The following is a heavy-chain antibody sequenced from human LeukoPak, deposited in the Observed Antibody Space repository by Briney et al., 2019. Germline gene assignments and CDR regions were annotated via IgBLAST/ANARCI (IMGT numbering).Heavy chain of an antibody. CDR1: GLRFGDYA. Sequence: PGGSLRLSCRISGLRFGDYAMSWVRRAPGKGLEWVAFIRSYIYGGTTEYPASVRGRFTISRDDSESSVYLQMNSLKTEDTAVYYCTRDHWNTFDYWGQGTLVTVSS. CDR2: IRSYIYGGTT. V-gene: IGHV3-49*04. D-gene: IGHD1/OR15-1a*01. J-gene: IGHJ4*02. CDR3: TRDHWNTFDY.